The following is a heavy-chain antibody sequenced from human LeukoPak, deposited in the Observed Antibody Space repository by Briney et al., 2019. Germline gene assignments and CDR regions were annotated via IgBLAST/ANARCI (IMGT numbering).Heavy chain of an antibody. D-gene: IGHD2-15*01. Sequence: GGSLRLSCAASGFSFSPYRMTWVRQAPGKGLEWVSSISPSSSYIYYADSMKGRFTFSRDNAKNSLYLQMNSLRAEDTAVYYCARSACSGGTCYSRGVFDIWGQGTMVTVSS. CDR3: ARSACSGGTCYSRGVFDI. J-gene: IGHJ3*02. CDR1: GFSFSPYR. V-gene: IGHV3-21*01. CDR2: ISPSSSYI.